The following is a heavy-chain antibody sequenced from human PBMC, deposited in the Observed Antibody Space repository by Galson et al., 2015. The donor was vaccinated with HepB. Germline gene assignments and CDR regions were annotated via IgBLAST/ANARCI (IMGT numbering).Heavy chain of an antibody. J-gene: IGHJ4*02. CDR1: GYTFTTYY. CDR2: VSPSGGST. D-gene: IGHD3-22*01. V-gene: IGHV1-46*01. Sequence: SVKVSCKASGYTFTTYYIHWVRQAPGQGPEWMGIVSPSGGSTTYAQRFQGRLTMTMDTSTSTVYMVLSSLRSEDTAVYYCARGSYDSSGYSNYWGQGTLVTVSS. CDR3: ARGSYDSSGYSNY.